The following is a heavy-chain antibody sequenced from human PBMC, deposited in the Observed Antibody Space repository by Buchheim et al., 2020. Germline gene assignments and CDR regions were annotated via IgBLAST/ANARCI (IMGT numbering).Heavy chain of an antibody. CDR3: ARGSTYYDFWSGYPNRYYYYGMDV. Sequence: QMELVESGGGVVQPGMSLKLSCAASGFTFSSYGMHWVRQTPGKGLEWVAVISYDGSNKYYADSVKGRFTISRDNSKTTLYLQMNSLRAEDTAVYYCARGSTYYDFWSGYPNRYYYYGMDVWGQGTT. CDR1: GFTFSSYG. J-gene: IGHJ6*02. V-gene: IGHV3-30*19. CDR2: ISYDGSNK. D-gene: IGHD3-3*01.